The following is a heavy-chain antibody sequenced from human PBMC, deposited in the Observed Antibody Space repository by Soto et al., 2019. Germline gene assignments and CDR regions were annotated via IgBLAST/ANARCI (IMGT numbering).Heavy chain of an antibody. D-gene: IGHD4-17*01. V-gene: IGHV4-39*01. J-gene: IGHJ6*02. CDR2: IFYSRNT. CDR3: ARAGHGDLYGLDV. CDR1: GGSISSSNYY. Sequence: QLQLQESGPRLVKLSETLSLTCTVSGGSISSSNYYWAWIRQPPGKGLEWIGSIFYSRNTYYNPALTSRVTLSVDASKDQFSLQLTSVTAADTALYYCARAGHGDLYGLDVWGQGTTVPVSS.